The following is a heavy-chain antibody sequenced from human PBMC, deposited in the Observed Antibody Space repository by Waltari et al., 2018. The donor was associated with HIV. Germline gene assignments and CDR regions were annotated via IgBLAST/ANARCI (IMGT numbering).Heavy chain of an antibody. Sequence: AASGFTFSNAWMSWVSQAPGKGLEWVGRIKSKTDGGTTDYAAPVKGRFTISRDDSKNTLYLQMNSLKTEDTAVYYCTTRQVVAATHFDYWGQGTLVTVSS. CDR2: IKSKTDGGTT. D-gene: IGHD2-15*01. V-gene: IGHV3-15*01. CDR1: GFTFSNAW. CDR3: TTRQVVAATHFDY. J-gene: IGHJ4*02.